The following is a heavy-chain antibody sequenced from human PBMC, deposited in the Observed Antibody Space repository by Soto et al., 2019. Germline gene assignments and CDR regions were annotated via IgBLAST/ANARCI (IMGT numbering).Heavy chain of an antibody. V-gene: IGHV3-23*01. CDR3: SSSSPASDY. J-gene: IGHJ4*02. CDR1: GFTFGRFG. CDR2: ISNSGSGT. D-gene: IGHD3-10*01. Sequence: EVQMLESGGGLVQPGGSLRLSCVASGFTFGRFGMSWVRQAAGKGLEWVSSISNSGSGTYYADSVKGRFTISRDNAKNTLYLQMSSLRGEDTALYYCSSSSPASDYWGQGTLVTVSS.